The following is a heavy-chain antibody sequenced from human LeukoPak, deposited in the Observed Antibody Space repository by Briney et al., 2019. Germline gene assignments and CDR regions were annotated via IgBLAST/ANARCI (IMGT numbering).Heavy chain of an antibody. CDR2: IIPIFGTA. Sequence: SVKVSCKPSGGTFSSYAISWVRQAPGQGLEWMGGIIPIFGTANYAQKFQGRVTITTDESTSTAYMELSSLRSEDTAVYYCARERGGYHYNWFDPWGQGTLVTVSS. V-gene: IGHV1-69*05. CDR1: GGTFSSYA. D-gene: IGHD3-22*01. CDR3: ARERGGYHYNWFDP. J-gene: IGHJ5*02.